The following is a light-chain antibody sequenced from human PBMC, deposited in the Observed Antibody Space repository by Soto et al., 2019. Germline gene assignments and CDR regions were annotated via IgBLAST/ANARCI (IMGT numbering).Light chain of an antibody. CDR1: SGSIASNY. Sequence: NFMLTQPPSVSESPGKTVTLSCTRSSGSIASNYVQWYQQRPGSAPTTVIYEDNQRPSGVPDRFSGSIDSSSNSASLTISGLKTEDEADYYCQSYDSNNQVFGGGTKLTVL. CDR2: EDN. V-gene: IGLV6-57*04. CDR3: QSYDSNNQV. J-gene: IGLJ3*02.